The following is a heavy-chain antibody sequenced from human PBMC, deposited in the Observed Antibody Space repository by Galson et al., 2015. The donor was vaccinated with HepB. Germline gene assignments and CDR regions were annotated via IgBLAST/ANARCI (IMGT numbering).Heavy chain of an antibody. CDR3: ARSGIVGATRDYYGMDV. V-gene: IGHV3-7*03. CDR2: IKQDGSGK. J-gene: IGHJ6*02. CDR1: GFTFSSYW. D-gene: IGHD1-26*01. Sequence: SLRLSCAASGFTFSSYWMSWVRRAPGKGLEWVANIKQDGSGKYYVDSVKGRFTISRDNAKNSLYLQMNSLRAEDTAVYYCARSGIVGATRDYYGMDVWGQGTTVTVSS.